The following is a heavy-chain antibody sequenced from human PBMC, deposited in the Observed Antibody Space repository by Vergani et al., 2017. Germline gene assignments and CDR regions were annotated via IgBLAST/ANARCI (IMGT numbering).Heavy chain of an antibody. CDR2: ISSSSSTI. J-gene: IGHJ3*02. CDR1: GFTFSSYS. V-gene: IGHV3-21*05. CDR3: ARDFKDAFDI. Sequence: EVQLVESGGGLVKPGGSLRLSCAASGFTFSSYSMNWVRQAPGKGLEWVSYISSSSSTIYYADSVKGRFTISRDNAKNSLYLQMNSLRAEDTAVYYCARDFKDAFDIWGQGTMVTVSS.